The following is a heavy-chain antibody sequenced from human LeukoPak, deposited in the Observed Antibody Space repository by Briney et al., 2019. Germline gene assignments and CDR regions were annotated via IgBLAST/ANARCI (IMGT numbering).Heavy chain of an antibody. D-gene: IGHD4-17*01. CDR2: IVSDGSTT. Sequence: GGSLRLSCAASGFTFSTYWMHWVRQAPGKGLVWVSRIVSDGSTTTYADSVKGRFTISRDNAKNSLYLQMNSLRAEDTAVYYCARFDYADYLAFDYWGQGTLVTVSS. CDR3: ARFDYADYLAFDY. CDR1: GFTFSTYW. J-gene: IGHJ4*02. V-gene: IGHV3-74*01.